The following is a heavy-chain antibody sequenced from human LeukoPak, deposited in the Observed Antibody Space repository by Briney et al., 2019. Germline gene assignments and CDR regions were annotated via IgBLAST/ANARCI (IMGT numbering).Heavy chain of an antibody. CDR3: ARDRRVRGYYDTSGYYCDY. Sequence: ASVKVSCKASGYTFTGYYMHWVRQAPGQGLEWMGWISVHNDNTNYAQKFQGRVTMTTDTYTSTAYMELRSLRSDDTAVYYCARDRRVRGYYDTSGYYCDYWGQGTLVTVSS. V-gene: IGHV1-18*04. CDR1: GYTFTGYY. D-gene: IGHD3-22*01. J-gene: IGHJ4*02. CDR2: ISVHNDNT.